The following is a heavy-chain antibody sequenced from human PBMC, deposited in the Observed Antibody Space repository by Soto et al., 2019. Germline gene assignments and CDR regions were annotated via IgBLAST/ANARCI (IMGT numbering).Heavy chain of an antibody. J-gene: IGHJ4*02. CDR2: IDTGNGKT. V-gene: IGHV1-3*04. CDR3: ARGDDNSGYDYFDN. CDR1: GYTFTSYA. D-gene: IGHD3-22*01. Sequence: ASVKVSCKASGYTFTSYAIHWVRQAPGQRLEWMGWIDTGNGKTDYSQNFQGRVTITRDTSATTAFMELSSLRSEDTAVYYCARGDDNSGYDYFDNWGQGALVTVSS.